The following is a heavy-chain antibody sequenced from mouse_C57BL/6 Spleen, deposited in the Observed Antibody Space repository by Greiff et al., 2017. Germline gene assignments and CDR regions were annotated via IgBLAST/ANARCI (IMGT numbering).Heavy chain of an antibody. Sequence: VQLQQSGTVLARPGASVKMSCKTSGYTFTSYWMHWVKQRPGQGLEWIGAIYPGNSDTSYNQKFKGKAKLTAVTSASTAYMELSSLTNEDSAVYYCTKGELTATWFAYWGQGTLVTVSA. CDR3: TKGELTATWFAY. CDR2: IYPGNSDT. J-gene: IGHJ3*01. CDR1: GYTFTSYW. V-gene: IGHV1-5*01. D-gene: IGHD4-1*01.